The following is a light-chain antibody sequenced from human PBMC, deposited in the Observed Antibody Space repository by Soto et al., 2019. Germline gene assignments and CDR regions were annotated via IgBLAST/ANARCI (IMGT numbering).Light chain of an antibody. V-gene: IGKV3-20*01. CDR3: QQYGSSPPWT. J-gene: IGKJ1*01. CDR2: GAS. Sequence: EIVLTQSPGTLSLSPGERVTLSCRASQSVSSSYLAWYQQKPGQAPRLLIYGASSRATGIPDRFSGSGSGTDFTLTISRLVPEDFAVYYCQQYGSSPPWTFGQGTKVEIK. CDR1: QSVSSSY.